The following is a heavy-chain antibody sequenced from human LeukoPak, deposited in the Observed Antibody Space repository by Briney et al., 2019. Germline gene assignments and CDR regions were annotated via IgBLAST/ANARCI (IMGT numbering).Heavy chain of an antibody. CDR3: AKSYCDDISDYFLNHPFDY. D-gene: IGHD3-22*01. J-gene: IGHJ4*01. CDR1: RFTFSSYA. CDR2: ISGSGGRT. Sequence: GGSLRLSCVASRFTFSSYAMDCVRQAPGKGLEWVSAISGSGGRTYYADSVKGRFTISRDNSKNTLYLQMNSLRAEDTAAYYCAKSYCDDISDYFLNHPFDYGGHGTLVTVSS. V-gene: IGHV3-23*01.